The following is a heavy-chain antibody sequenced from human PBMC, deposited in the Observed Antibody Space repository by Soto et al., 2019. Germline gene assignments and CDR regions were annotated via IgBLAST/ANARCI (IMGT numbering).Heavy chain of an antibody. CDR1: GTSISSGGYY. J-gene: IGHJ4*02. CDR2: TYYSGIA. Sequence: QVQLQESGPGLVKPSQTLSLTCTVSGTSISSGGYYWSWIRQHPGKGLEWIGHTYYSGIAYYNPSAKCRVTISVYTSNNQPSLELLSVIGADTAVYYCATATGGRGRSPDYWGQGSLVTVSS. D-gene: IGHD4-17*01. V-gene: IGHV4-31*03. CDR3: ATATGGRGRSPDY.